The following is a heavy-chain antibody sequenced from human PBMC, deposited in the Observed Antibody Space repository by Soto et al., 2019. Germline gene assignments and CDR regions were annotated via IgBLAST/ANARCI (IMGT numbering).Heavy chain of an antibody. CDR2: IHQSGDT. CDR3: ATRTSVFGIVTFY. CDR1: GDSVSNGNW. V-gene: IGHV4-4*02. Sequence: QVQLKESGPGLVTPWGTLSLTCAVSGDSVSNGNWWCWVRQPPGRGLEWVGEIHQSGDTNYNPSLKSRVTVSADRSNNQNSLRLNSVTAADTAMYYCATRTSVFGIVTFYWGQGILVTVSS. D-gene: IGHD3-16*01. J-gene: IGHJ4*02.